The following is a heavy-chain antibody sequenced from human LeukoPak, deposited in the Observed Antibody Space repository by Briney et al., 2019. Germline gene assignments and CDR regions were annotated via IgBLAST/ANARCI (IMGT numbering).Heavy chain of an antibody. CDR3: ARGRLGPDAFDI. D-gene: IGHD6-19*01. V-gene: IGHV4-59*01. Sequence: PSETLSLTCAVSGGSISSYCWSWIRQPPGKGLEWIGYIYYSGSTNYNPSLKSRVTISVDTSKNQFSLKLSSVTAADTAVYYCARGRLGPDAFDIWGQGTMVTVSS. CDR2: IYYSGST. CDR1: GGSISSYC. J-gene: IGHJ3*02.